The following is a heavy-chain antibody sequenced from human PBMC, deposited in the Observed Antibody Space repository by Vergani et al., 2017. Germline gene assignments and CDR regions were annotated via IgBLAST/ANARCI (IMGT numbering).Heavy chain of an antibody. Sequence: QVQLQESGPGLVKPSQTLSLTCTVSGGSISSGSYYWSWIRQPAGKGLEWIGRIYTSGSTNYNPSLKSRVTMSVDTSKNQFSLKLSSVTAADTAVYYCARGTRGNGMDVWGQGTTVTVSS. J-gene: IGHJ6*02. CDR3: ARGTRGNGMDV. CDR2: IYTSGST. D-gene: IGHD3-16*01. CDR1: GGSISSGSYY. V-gene: IGHV4-61*02.